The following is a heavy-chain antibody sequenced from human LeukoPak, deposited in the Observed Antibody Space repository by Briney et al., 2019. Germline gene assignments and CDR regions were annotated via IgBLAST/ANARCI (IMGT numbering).Heavy chain of an antibody. Sequence: PGGSLRLSCAAYGFTFGSYWMSWVRQAPGKGLEWVANIKQDGSEKNYVDSVKGRFTISRDNAENSLYLQMNSLRVEDTAVYYCARDGGDGYNYGDYWGQGTLVTVSS. V-gene: IGHV3-7*01. CDR1: GFTFGSYW. CDR2: IKQDGSEK. D-gene: IGHD5-24*01. J-gene: IGHJ4*02. CDR3: ARDGGDGYNYGDY.